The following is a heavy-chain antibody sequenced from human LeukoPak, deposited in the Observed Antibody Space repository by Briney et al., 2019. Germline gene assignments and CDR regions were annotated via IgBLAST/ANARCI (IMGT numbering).Heavy chain of an antibody. V-gene: IGHV3-53*01. J-gene: IGHJ4*02. CDR3: ARIRSSGWVFDY. CDR1: GFAFSSSY. Sequence: GGSLRLSCAASGFAFSSSYMSWVHQAPGKGLEWVSVTHSGGSTYYADSVTGRFTISRDNSKNTLYLQMNSLRAEDTAVYYCARIRSSGWVFDYWGQGTLVTVSS. CDR2: THSGGST. D-gene: IGHD6-19*01.